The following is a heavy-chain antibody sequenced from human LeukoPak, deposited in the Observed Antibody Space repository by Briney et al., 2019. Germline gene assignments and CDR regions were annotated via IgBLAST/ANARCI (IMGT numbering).Heavy chain of an antibody. J-gene: IGHJ3*02. D-gene: IGHD6-13*01. CDR1: GFTFSSYG. CDR3: AKDSSRGADAFDI. Sequence: PGRSLRLSCAASGFTFSSYGMHWVRQAPGKGLEWVAVIWCDGSNKYYADSVKGRFTISRDNSKNTLYLQMNSLRAEDTAVYYCAKDSSRGADAFDIWGQGTMVTVFS. CDR2: IWCDGSNK. V-gene: IGHV3-33*06.